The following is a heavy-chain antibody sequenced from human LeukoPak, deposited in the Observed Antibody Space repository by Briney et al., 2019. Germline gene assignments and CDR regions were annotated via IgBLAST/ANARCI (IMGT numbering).Heavy chain of an antibody. CDR1: GGSISSGGYY. D-gene: IGHD5-12*01. CDR2: IYYRGST. Sequence: SETLSLTCTVSGGSISSGGYYWSWVRQHPGRGLEWIGYIYYRGSTYYNPSLKSRVTISVDTSKNQFSLKLSSVTAADTAVYYCARAPYSGYVGMAFDIWSQGTMVTVSS. J-gene: IGHJ3*02. V-gene: IGHV4-31*03. CDR3: ARAPYSGYVGMAFDI.